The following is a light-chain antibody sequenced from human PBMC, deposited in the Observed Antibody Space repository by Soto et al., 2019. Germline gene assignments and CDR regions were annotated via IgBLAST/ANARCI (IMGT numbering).Light chain of an antibody. Sequence: ANQMTQAPSSLSASVGDRVTITCRASQDIGNDLGWYQKKPGTAPKLLIYVASSLQTGVPSRFSGSGSGTDLTLTISGLQPEDFATYYCLQDYNYPYTFGQGTKLEIK. CDR1: QDIGND. CDR3: LQDYNYPYT. J-gene: IGKJ2*01. V-gene: IGKV1-6*01. CDR2: VAS.